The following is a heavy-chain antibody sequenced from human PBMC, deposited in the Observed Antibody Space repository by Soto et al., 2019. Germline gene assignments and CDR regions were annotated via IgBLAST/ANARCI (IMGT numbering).Heavy chain of an antibody. V-gene: IGHV3-13*05. Sequence: EVQLVESGGGLVQPGGSLRLSCEASGFTFRNYDMHWVRQGTGKGLEWVSGISAAGDPDYADSVEGRFTISRENAQNSFFLQMNSLRVGDTAVYYCARTARDFYGLDDWGQGTKVIVSS. CDR2: ISAAGDP. D-gene: IGHD2-21*02. CDR1: GFTFRNYD. J-gene: IGHJ6*02. CDR3: ARTARDFYGLDD.